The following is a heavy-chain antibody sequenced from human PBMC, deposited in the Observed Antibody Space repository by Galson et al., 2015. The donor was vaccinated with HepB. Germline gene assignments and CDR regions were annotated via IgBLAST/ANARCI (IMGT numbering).Heavy chain of an antibody. CDR3: AREVAAGGAAWFDP. CDR1: GFTFSTYT. D-gene: IGHD6-13*01. Sequence: SLRLSCAASGFTFSTYTLHWVRQAPGKGLEWVSGIYGSGGSIFYADSVKGRFTVSRDNANNSLYLRMHSLRAEDTAVYYCAREVAAGGAAWFDPWGQGTLVTVSS. V-gene: IGHV3-21*01. CDR2: IYGSGGSI. J-gene: IGHJ5*02.